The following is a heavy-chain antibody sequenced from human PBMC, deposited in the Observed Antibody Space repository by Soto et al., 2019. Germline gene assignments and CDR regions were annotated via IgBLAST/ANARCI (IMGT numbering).Heavy chain of an antibody. CDR3: AKDGMVVWRGDAFDI. J-gene: IGHJ3*02. CDR1: GFTFSSYA. CDR2: ISGSGGST. V-gene: IGHV3-23*01. Sequence: PGGSLRLSCAAFGFTFSSYAMSWVRQAPGKGLEWVSAISGSGGSTYYADSVKGRFTISRDNSKNTLYLQMNSLRAEDTAVYYCAKDGMVVWRGDAFDIWGQGTMVTVSS. D-gene: IGHD1-26*01.